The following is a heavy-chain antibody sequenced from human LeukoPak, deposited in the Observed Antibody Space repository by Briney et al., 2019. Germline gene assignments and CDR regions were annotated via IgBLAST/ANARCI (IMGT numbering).Heavy chain of an antibody. Sequence: RSLRLSCAASGFTFSSYGMHWVRQAPGKGLEWVAVISYDGSNKYYADSVKGRFTISRDNSKNTLYLQMNSLRAEDTAVYYCAKDRNSAIWGQGTLVTVSS. CDR1: GFTFSSYG. CDR2: ISYDGSNK. D-gene: IGHD2-21*02. CDR3: AKDRNSAI. J-gene: IGHJ4*02. V-gene: IGHV3-30*18.